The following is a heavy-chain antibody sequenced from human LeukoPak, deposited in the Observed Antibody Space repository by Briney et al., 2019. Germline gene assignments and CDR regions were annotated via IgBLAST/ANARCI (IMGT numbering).Heavy chain of an antibody. J-gene: IGHJ4*02. CDR3: VREGYNGNFDY. CDR1: GFTVSSNY. Sequence: GGSLRLSCAASGFTVSSNYMSWVRQAPGKGLEWVSVIYGGGSTYYADSVKGRFTISRDNSKNTLYLQMNSLRAEDTAVYYCVREGYNGNFDYWGQGTLVTVSS. CDR2: IYGGGST. V-gene: IGHV3-53*05. D-gene: IGHD1-14*01.